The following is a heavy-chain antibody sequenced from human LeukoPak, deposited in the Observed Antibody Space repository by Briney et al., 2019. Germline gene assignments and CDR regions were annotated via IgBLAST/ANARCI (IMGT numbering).Heavy chain of an antibody. D-gene: IGHD5-12*01. CDR2: IYYSGST. J-gene: IGHJ3*02. CDR3: ARHIVATPRFDSLTGAFDI. V-gene: IGHV4-59*08. CDR1: GGSISSYY. Sequence: PSETLSLTCTVSGGSISSYYWSWIRQPPGKGLEWIGYIYYSGSTNYNPSLKSRVTISVDTSKNQFSLKLSSVTAADTAVYYCARHIVATPRFDSLTGAFDIWGQGTMVTVSS.